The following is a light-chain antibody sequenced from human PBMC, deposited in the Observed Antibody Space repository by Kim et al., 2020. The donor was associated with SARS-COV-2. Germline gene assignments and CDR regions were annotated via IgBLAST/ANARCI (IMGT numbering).Light chain of an antibody. J-gene: IGKJ5*01. V-gene: IGKV2-30*01. CDR1: QSLVYSDGNTC. CDR3: MQGIHPIT. CDR2: KVS. Sequence: QPASISCKSRQSLVYSDGNTCFNWFQQRAGQSPRRLIYKVSIRDSGVTDRFSGSGSGTDFTLKISSVEAEDVGVYYCMQGIHPITFGQGTRLEIK.